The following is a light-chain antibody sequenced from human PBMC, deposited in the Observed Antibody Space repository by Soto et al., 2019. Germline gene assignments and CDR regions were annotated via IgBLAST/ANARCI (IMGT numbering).Light chain of an antibody. V-gene: IGKV1-5*01. CDR1: QIIRSW. CDR3: QQYHSYPYT. J-gene: IGKJ2*01. Sequence: DIQMTQSPSTLSAYVGDRVTITCRASQIIRSWLAWYQQKPGKAPNLLVFDVSTLESGVPSRFSGSGSGTEFTLTISSLQPDDFATYYCQQYHSYPYTFGQGTKLEIK. CDR2: DVS.